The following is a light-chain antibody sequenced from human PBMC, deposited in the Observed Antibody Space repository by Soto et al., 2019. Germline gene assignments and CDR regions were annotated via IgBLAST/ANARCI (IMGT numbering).Light chain of an antibody. CDR2: GAS. Sequence: IVLTQSPGTLSSSPGERATLSCRASQSVSTNNLAWYQQKPGQAPRLLIYGASSRATGIPDRFSGSGSGTDFTLTISRLEPEDFAVYYCQQYGSSTWTFGQGTKVDIK. V-gene: IGKV3-20*01. J-gene: IGKJ1*01. CDR3: QQYGSSTWT. CDR1: QSVSTNN.